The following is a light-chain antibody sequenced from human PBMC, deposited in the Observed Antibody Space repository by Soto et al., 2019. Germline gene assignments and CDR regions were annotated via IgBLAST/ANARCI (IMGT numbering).Light chain of an antibody. J-gene: IGKJ3*01. Sequence: GDRVAITCRTSQSINTYLNWYQQKPGKAPKLLIYATSSLQSGVPSRFSGSGSGTEFTLTITSLQSEDSAVYYCQEYNYWHPITFGQGPNGDIK. V-gene: IGKV1-39*02. CDR1: QSINTY. CDR2: ATS. CDR3: QEYNYWHPIT.